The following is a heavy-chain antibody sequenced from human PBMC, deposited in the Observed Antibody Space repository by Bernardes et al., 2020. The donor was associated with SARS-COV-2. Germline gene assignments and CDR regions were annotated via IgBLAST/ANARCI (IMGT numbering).Heavy chain of an antibody. Sequence: SETLSLTCTVSGGSISSYYWSWIRQPPGKGLEWIGYIYKPGTTNYNPSFQSRVSVSVDTSRNEVSLKLTSVTAADTAVYYCARYSFDYVWGAYRHFFGCCGQGTLVTV. J-gene: IGHJ4*02. D-gene: IGHD3-16*01. V-gene: IGHV4-4*08. CDR2: IYKPGTT. CDR1: GGSISSYY. CDR3: ARYSFDYVWGAYRHFFGC.